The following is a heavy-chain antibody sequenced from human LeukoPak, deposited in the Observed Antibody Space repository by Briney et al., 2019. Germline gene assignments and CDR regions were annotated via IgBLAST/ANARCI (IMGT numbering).Heavy chain of an antibody. V-gene: IGHV3-48*01. Sequence: GGSLRLSCAASGFTFSSYEMNWVRQAPGKGLEWVSSINSSSSTIYYADSVKGRFTISRDNAKNSLYLQMNSLRAEDTAVYYCARGYYGDPSQVYYFDYWGQGTLVTVSS. CDR1: GFTFSSYE. D-gene: IGHD4-17*01. J-gene: IGHJ4*02. CDR3: ARGYYGDPSQVYYFDY. CDR2: INSSSSTI.